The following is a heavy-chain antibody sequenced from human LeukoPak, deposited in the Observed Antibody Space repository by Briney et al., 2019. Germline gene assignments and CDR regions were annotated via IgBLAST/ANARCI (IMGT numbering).Heavy chain of an antibody. Sequence: SQTLSLTCTVSGGSISSGSYYWSWIRQPAGKGLEWIGRIYTSGSTNYNPSLKSRVTISVDTSKNQFSLKLSSVTAADTAVYYCARSNYDILTGYYLDFDYWGQGTLVTASS. CDR2: IYTSGST. D-gene: IGHD3-9*01. CDR3: ARSNYDILTGYYLDFDY. J-gene: IGHJ4*02. V-gene: IGHV4-61*02. CDR1: GGSISSGSYY.